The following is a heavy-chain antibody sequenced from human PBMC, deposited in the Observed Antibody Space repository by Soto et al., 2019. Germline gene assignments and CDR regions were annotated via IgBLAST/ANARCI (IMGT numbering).Heavy chain of an antibody. CDR2: ISYDGSNK. CDR1: GFTFSSYA. V-gene: IGHV3-30-3*01. D-gene: IGHD4-4*01. CDR3: ACPLWRDDYNWGYFDL. Sequence: QVQLVESGGGVVQPGRSLRLSCAASGFTFSSYAMHWVRQAPGKGLEWVAVISYDGSNKYYADSVKGRFTISRDNSKHTLYMQMKSLRAEDTAVYYCACPLWRDDYNWGYFDLWGRGTLVTVSS. J-gene: IGHJ2*01.